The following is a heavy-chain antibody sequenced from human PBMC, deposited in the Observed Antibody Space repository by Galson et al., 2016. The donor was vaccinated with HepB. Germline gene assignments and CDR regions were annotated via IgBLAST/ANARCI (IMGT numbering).Heavy chain of an antibody. J-gene: IGHJ5*02. D-gene: IGHD5-24*01. Sequence: SLRLSCATSGFTFSLYVIHWVRQAPGKGLEWVSAISSSGSATFYADSVKGRFTISRDSSKKTVYLQMYSLRAEDTATYFCAKDPTPEKKRSAFASSNFGPWGQGTRVTVSS. CDR1: GFTFSLYV. V-gene: IGHV3-23*01. CDR3: AKDPTPEKKRSAFASSNFGP. CDR2: ISSSGSAT.